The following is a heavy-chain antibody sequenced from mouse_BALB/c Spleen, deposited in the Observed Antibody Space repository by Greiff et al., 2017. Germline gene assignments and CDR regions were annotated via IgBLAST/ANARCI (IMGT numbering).Heavy chain of an antibody. J-gene: IGHJ4*01. CDR2: ISNGGGST. Sequence: DVQLVESGGGLVQPGGSLKLSCAASGFTFSSYTMSWVRQTPEKRLEWVAYISNGGGSTYYPDTVKGRFTISRDNAKNTLYLQMSSLKSEDTAMYYCASPYGYGGYAMDYWGQGTSVTVSS. V-gene: IGHV5-12-2*01. CDR1: GFTFSSYT. CDR3: ASPYGYGGYAMDY. D-gene: IGHD1-2*01.